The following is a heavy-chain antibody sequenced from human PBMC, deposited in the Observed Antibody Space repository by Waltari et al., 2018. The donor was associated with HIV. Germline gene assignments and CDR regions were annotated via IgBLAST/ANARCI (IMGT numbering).Heavy chain of an antibody. Sequence: EVQLVESGGGLVKPGRSLRLPCAASGFTFDDFALHWVRQAPGKGLEWVSGISWNRDYTGYADSVKGRFTISRDNAKNSLYLQMNSLRAEDTALYYCAKGSGGDWNYFGDFDYWGQGTLVTVSS. CDR1: GFTFDDFA. V-gene: IGHV3-9*01. CDR3: AKGSGGDWNYFGDFDY. CDR2: ISWNRDYT. D-gene: IGHD1-7*01. J-gene: IGHJ4*02.